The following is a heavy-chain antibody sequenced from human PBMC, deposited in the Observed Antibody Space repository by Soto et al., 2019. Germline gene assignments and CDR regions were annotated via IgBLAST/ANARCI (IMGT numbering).Heavy chain of an antibody. J-gene: IGHJ6*02. CDR1: GGSISSYY. D-gene: IGHD4-4*01. CDR3: ARDSGNYLTYYYYGMDV. Sequence: PSETLSLTCTVSGGSISSYYWSWIRQPPGKGLEWIGYIYYSGSTNYNPSLKSRVTISVDTSKNQFSLKLSSVTAADTAVYYCARDSGNYLTYYYYGMDVRGQGTTVTVSS. V-gene: IGHV4-59*01. CDR2: IYYSGST.